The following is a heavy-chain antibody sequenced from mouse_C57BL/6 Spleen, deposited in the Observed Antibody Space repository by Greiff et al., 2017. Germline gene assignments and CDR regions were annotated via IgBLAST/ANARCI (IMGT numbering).Heavy chain of an antibody. CDR1: GFTFSDYG. Sequence: EVQRVESGGGLVKPGGSLKLSCAASGFTFSDYGMHWVRQAPEKGLEWVAYISSGSSTIYYADTVKGRFTISRDNAKNTLFLQMTSLRSEDTAMYYCARRDYDCDGCAMDDWGQGTSVTVSS. J-gene: IGHJ4*01. CDR3: ARRDYDCDGCAMDD. CDR2: ISSGSSTI. V-gene: IGHV5-17*01. D-gene: IGHD2-4*01.